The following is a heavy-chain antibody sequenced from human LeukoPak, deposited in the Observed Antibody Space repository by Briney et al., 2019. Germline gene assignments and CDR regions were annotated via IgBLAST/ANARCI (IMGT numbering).Heavy chain of an antibody. V-gene: IGHV6-1*01. D-gene: IGHD6-25*01. CDR1: GDSVSSRSVA. CDR3: TRDPRISSGCYFDY. J-gene: IGHJ4*02. Sequence: SQTLSLTCAISGDSVSSRSVAWNWIRQSPSRGLEWLGKTYYRSKWGNEYAVSVESRITINPDTSKNQFTLQPNSVTPEDTAVYYCTRDPRISSGCYFDYWGQGTLVIVSS. CDR2: TYYRSKWGN.